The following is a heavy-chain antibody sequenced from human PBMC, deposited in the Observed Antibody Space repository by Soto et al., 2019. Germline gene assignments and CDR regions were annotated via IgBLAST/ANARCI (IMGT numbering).Heavy chain of an antibody. CDR3: ARGRSWGYWYFDL. Sequence: SETLSLTCAVYGGSFSGYYWSWIRQPPGKGLEWIGEINHSGSTNYNPSLNSRATISVDTSKNQFSRKLSSVTAADTAVYYCARGRSWGYWYFDLWGRGTLVTVSS. CDR1: GGSFSGYY. CDR2: INHSGST. D-gene: IGHD7-27*01. V-gene: IGHV4-34*01. J-gene: IGHJ2*01.